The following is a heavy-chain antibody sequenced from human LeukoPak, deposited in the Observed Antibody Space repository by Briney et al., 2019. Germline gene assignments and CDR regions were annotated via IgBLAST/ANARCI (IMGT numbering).Heavy chain of an antibody. CDR1: GGSFSGYY. Sequence: SETLSLTCAVYGGSFSGYYWSWIRQPPGKGLEWIGEINHSGSTDYNPSLKSRATISVDTSKNQFSLKLSSVTAADTAVYYCARPSKRQVVAATRGYFDYWGQGTLVTVSS. J-gene: IGHJ4*02. V-gene: IGHV4-34*01. CDR3: ARPSKRQVVAATRGYFDY. CDR2: INHSGST. D-gene: IGHD2-15*01.